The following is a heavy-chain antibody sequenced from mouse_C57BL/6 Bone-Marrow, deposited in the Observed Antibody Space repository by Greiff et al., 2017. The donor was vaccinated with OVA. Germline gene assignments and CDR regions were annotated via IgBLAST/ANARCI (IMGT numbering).Heavy chain of an antibody. D-gene: IGHD2-5*01. Sequence: EVQGVESGGGLVKPGGSLKLSCAASGFTFSSYAMSWVRQTPEKRLEWVATISDGGSYTYYPDNVKGRFTISRDNAKNNLYLQMSHLKSEDTAMDYCARDYSNYVGYFDYWGQGTTLTVSS. J-gene: IGHJ2*01. CDR1: GFTFSSYA. V-gene: IGHV5-4*01. CDR3: ARDYSNYVGYFDY. CDR2: ISDGGSYT.